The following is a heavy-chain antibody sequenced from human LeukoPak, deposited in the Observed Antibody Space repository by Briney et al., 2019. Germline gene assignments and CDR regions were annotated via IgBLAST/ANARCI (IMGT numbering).Heavy chain of an antibody. V-gene: IGHV3-74*01. CDR1: GFTFSSNW. D-gene: IGHD5-24*01. J-gene: IGHJ4*02. CDR3: TRPQDGYNSLDQ. CDR2: INSDGSSR. Sequence: GGSLRLSCAASGFTFSSNWMHWVRQAPGKGLVWVSRINSDGSSRSYADSVKGRFTISRDNAKNTLYLQMDSLRAEDTAVYYCTRPQDGYNSLDQWGQGTLVTVSS.